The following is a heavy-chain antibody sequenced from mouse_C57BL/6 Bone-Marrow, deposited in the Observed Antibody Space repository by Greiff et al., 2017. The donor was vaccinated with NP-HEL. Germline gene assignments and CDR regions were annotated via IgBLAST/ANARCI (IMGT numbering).Heavy chain of an antibody. Sequence: VKLQQPGTELVKPGASVKLSCKASGYTFTSYWMHWVKQRPGQGLEWIGNINPSNGGTNYNEKFKSKATMTVDKSSSTDYMQISILTSEDSAVYACANLILMDYWGQGTTLTVSS. D-gene: IGHD2-3*01. V-gene: IGHV1-53*01. CDR1: GYTFTSYW. J-gene: IGHJ2*01. CDR2: INPSNGGT. CDR3: ANLILMDY.